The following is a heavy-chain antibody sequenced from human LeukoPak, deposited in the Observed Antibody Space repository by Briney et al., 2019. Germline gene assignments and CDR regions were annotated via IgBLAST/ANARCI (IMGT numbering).Heavy chain of an antibody. CDR2: INPNSGGT. CDR3: ARAELLRYFGWTDFNWFDP. J-gene: IGHJ5*02. V-gene: IGHV1-2*02. CDR1: GYTFTGYY. Sequence: GASVKVSCKASGYTFTGYYTHWVRQAPGQGLEWMGWINPNSGGTNYAQKFQGRVTMTRDTSISTDYMELSRLRSDDTAVYYCARAELLRYFGWTDFNWFDPWGQGALVTVSS. D-gene: IGHD3-9*01.